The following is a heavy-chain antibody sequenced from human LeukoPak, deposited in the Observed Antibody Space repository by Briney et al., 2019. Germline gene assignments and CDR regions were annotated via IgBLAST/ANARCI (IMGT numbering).Heavy chain of an antibody. Sequence: GGSLRLSRAASGFTFSRYAMSGVRQAPGKGLEWVSAISGSGGRTYSADSVKGRSTSSSDNSKNPLYLQMNSLRAEDTAVYYCAKDMGYSSSWYGLGYYFDYWGQGTLVTVSS. J-gene: IGHJ4*02. V-gene: IGHV3-23*01. CDR1: GFTFSRYA. CDR3: AKDMGYSSSWYGLGYYFDY. D-gene: IGHD6-13*01. CDR2: ISGSGGRT.